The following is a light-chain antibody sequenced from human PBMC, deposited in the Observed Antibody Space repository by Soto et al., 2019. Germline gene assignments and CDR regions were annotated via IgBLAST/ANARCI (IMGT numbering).Light chain of an antibody. CDR3: QQRSNWPPA. CDR1: QSVRSN. V-gene: IGKV3-15*01. CDR2: DGS. Sequence: EIVMTQSPDTVYVSPGERATLSCRASQSVRSNLAWYQHKPGQAPRLLIYDGSTRALGIPARFSGSESGTEFTLTISSLQSEDFAVYYCQQRSNWPPAFGQGTRLEIK. J-gene: IGKJ5*01.